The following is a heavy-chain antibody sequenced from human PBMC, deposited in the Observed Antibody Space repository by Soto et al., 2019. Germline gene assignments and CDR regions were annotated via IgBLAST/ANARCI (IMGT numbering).Heavy chain of an antibody. D-gene: IGHD3-10*01. CDR2: ISGSGGST. V-gene: IGHV3-23*01. J-gene: IGHJ6*02. CDR3: AKDRPITMVRGVMVMDV. Sequence: EVQLLESGGGLVQPGGSLRLSCAASGFTFSSYAMSWVRQAPGKGLEWVSAISGSGGSTYYADSVKGRFTISRDNSKNTLYLQMNSLRAEDTAVYYCAKDRPITMVRGVMVMDVWGQGTTVTVSS. CDR1: GFTFSSYA.